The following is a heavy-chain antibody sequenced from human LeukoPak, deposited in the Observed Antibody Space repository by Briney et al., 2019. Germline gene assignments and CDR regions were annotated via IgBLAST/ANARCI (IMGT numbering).Heavy chain of an antibody. Sequence: ASVKVSCKASGYTFPIYGISWVRQAPGQGLEWMGWISAYDGNTNYTQKYQGRVTMTTDTSTSTAYMELRSLRSDDTAVYYCARDKKVNSGSYYFDYWGQGTLVTVSS. CDR3: ARDKKVNSGSYYFDY. D-gene: IGHD1-26*01. J-gene: IGHJ4*02. CDR1: GYTFPIYG. CDR2: ISAYDGNT. V-gene: IGHV1-18*01.